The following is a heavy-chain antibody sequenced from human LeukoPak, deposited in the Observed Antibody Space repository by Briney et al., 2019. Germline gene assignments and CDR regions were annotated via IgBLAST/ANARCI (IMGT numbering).Heavy chain of an antibody. CDR1: GGSISSYY. J-gene: IGHJ3*02. V-gene: IGHV4-59*12. D-gene: IGHD3-10*01. CDR2: IYYSGST. Sequence: PSETLSLTCTVSGGSISSYYWSWIRQPPGKGLEWIGYIYYSGSTNYNPSLKSRVTISVDTSKNQFSLKLSSVTAADTAVYYCARVSVTMVRGRAFDIWGHGTMVTVSS. CDR3: ARVSVTMVRGRAFDI.